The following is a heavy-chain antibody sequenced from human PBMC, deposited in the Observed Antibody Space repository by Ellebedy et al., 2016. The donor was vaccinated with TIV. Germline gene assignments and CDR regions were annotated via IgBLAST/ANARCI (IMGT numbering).Heavy chain of an antibody. CDR2: ISHSGST. J-gene: IGHJ5*02. V-gene: IGHV4-38-2*02. CDR3: SRNVDP. CDR1: GYPISTGYY. Sequence: MPSETLSLTCSVSGYPISTGYYWGWVRQPPVKGLEWIGHISHSGSTFYNASLKGRVTISIDTSKNQFSLTLTSGTAADTAIYYCSRNVDPWGPGTLVSVSS.